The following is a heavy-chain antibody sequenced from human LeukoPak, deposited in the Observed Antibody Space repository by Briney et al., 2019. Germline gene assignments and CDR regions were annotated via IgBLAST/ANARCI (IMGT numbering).Heavy chain of an antibody. CDR1: GGSFSGYY. D-gene: IGHD6-13*01. Sequence: SETLSLTCAVYGGSFSGYYWSWIRQPPGKGLEWIGEIHHSGSTNYNPSLKSRVTISVDTSKIQFSLKLTSVTAADTAVYYCARHPNASNIAAAGSFDYWGQGTLVTVSS. V-gene: IGHV4-34*01. CDR3: ARHPNASNIAAAGSFDY. J-gene: IGHJ4*02. CDR2: IHHSGST.